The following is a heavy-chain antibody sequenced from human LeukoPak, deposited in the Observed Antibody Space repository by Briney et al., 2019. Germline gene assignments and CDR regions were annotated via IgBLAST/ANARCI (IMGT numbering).Heavy chain of an antibody. CDR2: FDPEDGET. Sequence: ASVKVSCKVSGYTLTELSMHWVRQAPGKGLEWMGGFDPEDGETIYAQKFQGRVTMTEDTSTDTAYMELSSLRSEDTAVYYCAASTGGYSYGPSFDYWGQGTLVTVSS. D-gene: IGHD5-18*01. V-gene: IGHV1-24*01. CDR3: AASTGGYSYGPSFDY. CDR1: GYTLTELS. J-gene: IGHJ4*02.